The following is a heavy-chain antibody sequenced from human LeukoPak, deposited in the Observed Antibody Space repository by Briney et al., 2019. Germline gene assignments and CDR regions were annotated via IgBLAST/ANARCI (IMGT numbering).Heavy chain of an antibody. CDR2: ISGSGGST. V-gene: IGHV3-23*01. D-gene: IGHD3-22*01. Sequence: GGSLRLSCAASGFTFSTYAMSWVRQAPGKGLEWVSAISGSGGSTYYADSVKGRFTISRDNSKNTLYLQMGSLRAEDMAVYYCAIGSSGYSFDYWGQGTLVAVSS. J-gene: IGHJ4*02. CDR3: AIGSSGYSFDY. CDR1: GFTFSTYA.